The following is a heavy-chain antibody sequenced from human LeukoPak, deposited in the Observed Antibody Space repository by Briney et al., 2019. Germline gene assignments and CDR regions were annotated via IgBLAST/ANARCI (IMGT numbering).Heavy chain of an antibody. CDR2: IIPILGTA. D-gene: IGHD3-10*01. J-gene: IGHJ6*03. CDR3: ARGSYIYGSGRSNYYYYMDV. V-gene: IGHV1-69*05. Sequence: ASVKVSCKASGWTFSSYAISWVRQAPGQGLEWMGGIIPILGTANYAQKLQGRVTITTDESTSTAYMELSSLRSEDSAVCYCARGSYIYGSGRSNYYYYMDVWGKGTTVTVSS. CDR1: GWTFSSYA.